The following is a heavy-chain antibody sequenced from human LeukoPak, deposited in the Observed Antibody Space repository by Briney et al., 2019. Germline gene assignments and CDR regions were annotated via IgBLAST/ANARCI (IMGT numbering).Heavy chain of an antibody. J-gene: IGHJ4*02. Sequence: PSETLSLTCTVSAGSISSSTYYWGWIRRPPGKGLELIGSINYSGSTYNHPSRDGRTTVSADTTKNYFCLKLSSATAADTAVSYCVRGSALRHYQCWGQGTMVTVSS. V-gene: IGHV4-39*01. D-gene: IGHD3-16*01. CDR2: INYSGST. CDR1: AGSISSSTYY. CDR3: VRGSALRHYQC.